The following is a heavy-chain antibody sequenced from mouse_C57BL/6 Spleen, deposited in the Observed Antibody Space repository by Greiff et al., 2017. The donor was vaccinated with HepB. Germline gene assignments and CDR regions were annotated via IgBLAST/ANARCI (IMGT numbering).Heavy chain of an antibody. D-gene: IGHD1-1*01. Sequence: VQLKESGAELVKPGASVKLSCTASGFNIKDYYMHWVKQRTEQGLEWIGRIDPEDGETKYAPKFQGKATITADTSSNTAYLQLSSLTSEDTAVYYCARRHYYGSSYVEDYAMDYWGQGTSVTVSS. J-gene: IGHJ4*01. CDR1: GFNIKDYY. CDR3: ARRHYYGSSYVEDYAMDY. V-gene: IGHV14-2*01. CDR2: IDPEDGET.